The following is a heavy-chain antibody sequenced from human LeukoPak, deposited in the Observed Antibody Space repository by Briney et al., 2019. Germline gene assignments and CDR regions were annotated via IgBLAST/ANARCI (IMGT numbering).Heavy chain of an antibody. CDR1: GFTFGDYA. V-gene: IGHV3-49*04. Sequence: GGSLRLSCTASGFTFGDYAMSWVRQAPGKGLEGVGFIRSKAYGGTTEYAASVKGRFTISRDDSKSIAYLQMNSLKTEDTAVYYCTARRGGSRLDYWGQGTLVTVFS. D-gene: IGHD1-26*01. CDR2: IRSKAYGGTT. CDR3: TARRGGSRLDY. J-gene: IGHJ4*02.